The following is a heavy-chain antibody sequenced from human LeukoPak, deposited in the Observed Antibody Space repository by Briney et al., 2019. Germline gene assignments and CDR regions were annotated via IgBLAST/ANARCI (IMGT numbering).Heavy chain of an antibody. J-gene: IGHJ4*02. CDR1: GGSISIYN. D-gene: IGHD2-15*01. Sequence: PSETLSPTCTLSGGSISIYNWSCIPHPPGKGLEWIGRIYYRVSANYTTSLKRRVTLPAHTPKNQFSLKLSSVTAADAAVYYCARGPRSRGGRGRAFDLWGQGTLVTVSS. V-gene: IGHV4-59*01. CDR3: ARGPRSRGGRGRAFDL. CDR2: IYYRVSA.